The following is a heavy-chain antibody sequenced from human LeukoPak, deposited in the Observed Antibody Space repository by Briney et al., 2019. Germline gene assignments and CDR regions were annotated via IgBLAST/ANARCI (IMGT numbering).Heavy chain of an antibody. Sequence: PGGSLRLSCAASGFTFSSYRMNWVRQAPGKGLEWVSYISSSSSTIYYADSVKGRFTISRDNAKNSLYLQMNSLRAEDTAVYYCARGAGGYSSSWYRDWGQGTLATVSS. CDR3: ARGAGGYSSSWYRD. J-gene: IGHJ4*02. CDR2: ISSSSSTI. V-gene: IGHV3-48*01. D-gene: IGHD6-13*01. CDR1: GFTFSSYR.